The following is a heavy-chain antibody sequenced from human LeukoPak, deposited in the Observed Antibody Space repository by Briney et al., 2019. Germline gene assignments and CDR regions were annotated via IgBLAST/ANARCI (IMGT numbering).Heavy chain of an antibody. CDR1: GFTFSSYA. D-gene: IGHD2-15*01. CDR2: ISGSCGST. J-gene: IGHJ5*02. CDR3: ARHRDCSGGSCYSGSIAP. Sequence: GGSLRLSCAASGFTFSSYAMSWVRQAPGKGLEWVSAISGSCGSTYYADSVKGRFTISRDNSKTTLFLKMNGLRTDDTAVYFCARHRDCSGGSCYSGSIAPWGQGTLVIVSS. V-gene: IGHV3-23*01.